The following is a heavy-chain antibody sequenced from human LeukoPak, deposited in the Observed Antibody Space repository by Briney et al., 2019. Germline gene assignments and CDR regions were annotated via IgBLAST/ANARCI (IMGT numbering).Heavy chain of an antibody. CDR1: GYTFTSYG. V-gene: IGHV1-18*01. Sequence: ASVQVSCKASGYTFTSYGISWVRQAPGQGLEWMGWISAYNGNTNYAQKLQGRVTMTTDTSTSTAYMELRSLRSEDTAVYYCARARVVTLYFDYWGQGTLVTVSS. J-gene: IGHJ4*02. CDR3: ARARVVTLYFDY. D-gene: IGHD3-3*01. CDR2: ISAYNGNT.